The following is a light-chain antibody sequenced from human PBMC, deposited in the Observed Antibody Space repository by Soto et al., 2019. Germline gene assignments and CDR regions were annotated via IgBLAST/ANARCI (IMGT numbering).Light chain of an antibody. J-gene: IGKJ1*01. CDR1: QRALYSSNNKNS. Sequence: DIVMTKSPDSLAVSLGGRATINCKSSQRALYSSNNKNSLAWYQQKTGQPPKLLIFWASTLESGVPDRFSGSGSGTDFTLTISSLQAEDVAVYYCQQYYSTPQTFDQGTKVEMK. CDR3: QQYYSTPQT. V-gene: IGKV4-1*01. CDR2: WAS.